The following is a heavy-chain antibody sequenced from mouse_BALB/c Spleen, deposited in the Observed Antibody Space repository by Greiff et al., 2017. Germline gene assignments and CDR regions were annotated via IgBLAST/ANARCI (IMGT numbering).Heavy chain of an antibody. CDR2: ISDGGSYT. D-gene: IGHD3-3*01. Sequence: VQLKESGGGLVKPGGSLKLSCAASGFTFSDYYMYWVRQTPEKRLEWVATISDGGSYTYYPDSVKGRFTISRDNAKNNLYLQMSSLKSEDTAMYYCARVTGTGAMDDWGQGTSVTVSS. J-gene: IGHJ4*01. CDR3: ARVTGTGAMDD. CDR1: GFTFSDYY. V-gene: IGHV5-4*02.